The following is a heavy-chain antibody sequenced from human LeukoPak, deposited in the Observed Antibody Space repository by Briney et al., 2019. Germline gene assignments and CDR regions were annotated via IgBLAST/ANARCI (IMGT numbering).Heavy chain of an antibody. V-gene: IGHV3-53*01. CDR3: AKPPRVVVVTAFDS. CDR2: IYSGGST. J-gene: IGHJ4*02. Sequence: PWGSLRLSCAASGFTVSSNYMSWVRQAPGKGLEWVSVIYSGGSTYYADSVKGRFTISTDNSKNTLYLQMNSLRAEDTAVYYCAKPPRVVVVTAFDSWGQGTLVTVSS. D-gene: IGHD2-21*02. CDR1: GFTVSSNY.